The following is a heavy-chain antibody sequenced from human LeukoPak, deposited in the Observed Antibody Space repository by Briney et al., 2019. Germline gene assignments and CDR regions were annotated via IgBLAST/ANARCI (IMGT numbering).Heavy chain of an antibody. J-gene: IGHJ4*02. CDR3: ARHIQDGGSWGIDY. CDR2: ISGISTYI. V-gene: IGHV3-21*01. Sequence: PGGSLRLSCAASGFTFSSYSVNWVRQAPGKGLEWVSSISGISTYIYYADSVKGRFTISRDNAKNSLYLQMNSLRAEDTAVYYCARHIQDGGSWGIDYWGQGALVTVSS. D-gene: IGHD2-15*01. CDR1: GFTFSSYS.